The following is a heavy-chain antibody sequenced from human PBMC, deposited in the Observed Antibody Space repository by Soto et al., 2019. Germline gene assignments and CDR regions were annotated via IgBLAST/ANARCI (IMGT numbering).Heavy chain of an antibody. Sequence: QTGGSLRLSCAASGFTFSSYAMTWVRQAPGKGLEWVSSISDRGGATYYADSVKGRFTISRDNSKYTLYLQMNSLRAEDTAVYYCAKGGILEAAFDTWGQGTLVTVSS. V-gene: IGHV3-23*01. J-gene: IGHJ3*02. D-gene: IGHD3-3*01. CDR2: ISDRGGAT. CDR3: AKGGILEAAFDT. CDR1: GFTFSSYA.